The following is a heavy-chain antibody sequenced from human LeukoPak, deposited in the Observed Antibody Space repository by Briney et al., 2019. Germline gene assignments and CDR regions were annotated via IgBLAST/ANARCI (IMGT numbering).Heavy chain of an antibody. V-gene: IGHV3-48*03. D-gene: IGHD1-26*01. CDR3: AREGYSGILGAFDI. CDR2: ISDSGSTI. J-gene: IGHJ3*02. Sequence: PGGSLRLSCAASGFSFSSHEMHWVRQAPGKGLEWLSYISDSGSTIHTADSVKGRFSSSRDNAKSSLYLQLNSLRAEDTAVYDCAREGYSGILGAFDIWGQGTTVTVSS. CDR1: GFSFSSHE.